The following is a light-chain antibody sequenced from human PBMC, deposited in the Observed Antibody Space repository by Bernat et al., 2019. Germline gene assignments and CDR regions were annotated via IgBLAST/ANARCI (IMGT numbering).Light chain of an antibody. CDR2: AAS. CDR3: QQYYNYPWT. V-gene: IGKV1-8*01. CDR1: QGISSY. J-gene: IGKJ1*01. Sequence: IQMTQSPSSLSASTGDRVTITCRASQGISSYLAWYQQKPGKAPKLLIYAASTLQSGVPSRFSGSGSGTDFTLTISCLQSEDFATYYCQQYYNYPWTFGQGTKVEIK.